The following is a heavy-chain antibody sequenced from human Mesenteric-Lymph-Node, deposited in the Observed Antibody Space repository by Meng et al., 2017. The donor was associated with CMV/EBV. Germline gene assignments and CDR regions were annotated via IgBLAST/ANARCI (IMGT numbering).Heavy chain of an antibody. Sequence: GESLKISCVVSGFTFSSYWMHWVRQAPGRGLVWVSRIDTDGTTADYADSVKGRFTISRDNAKNTLYLQMNSLRAEDTALYYCARNYISGSIDYWGQGTLVTVSS. CDR1: GFTFSSYW. CDR3: ARNYISGSIDY. V-gene: IGHV3-74*01. J-gene: IGHJ4*02. D-gene: IGHD3-10*01. CDR2: IDTDGTTA.